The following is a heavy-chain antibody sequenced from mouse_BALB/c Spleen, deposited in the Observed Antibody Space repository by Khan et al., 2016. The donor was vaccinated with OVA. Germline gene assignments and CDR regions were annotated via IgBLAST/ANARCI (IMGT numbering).Heavy chain of an antibody. CDR2: IYPSDSYT. D-gene: IGHD2-13*01. CDR3: TRGDPGNFDY. Sequence: QVQLQQSGAELVRPGASVKLSCKASGYTFTSYWINWVKQRPGQGLEWIGNIYPSDSYTNYNQKFKDKATVTVDKSSSTAYMQLSSPTSEDSAVYYCTRGDPGNFDYWGQGTTLTVSS. J-gene: IGHJ2*01. V-gene: IGHV1-69*02. CDR1: GYTFTSYW.